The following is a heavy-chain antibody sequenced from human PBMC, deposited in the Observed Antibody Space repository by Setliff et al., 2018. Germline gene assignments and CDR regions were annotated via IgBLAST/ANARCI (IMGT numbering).Heavy chain of an antibody. J-gene: IGHJ6*03. CDR1: GDTFSSYA. CDR2: IIPILAIA. V-gene: IGHV1-69*10. Sequence: SVKVSCKTSGDTFSSYAITWVRQAPGQGLEWMGGIIPILAIANYAQKFQGRVTITADKSTSTAYMELSSLRSEDTAVYYCARGGLRGPLNYYYYYMDVWGKGTTVTVSS. D-gene: IGHD4-17*01. CDR3: ARGGLRGPLNYYYYYMDV.